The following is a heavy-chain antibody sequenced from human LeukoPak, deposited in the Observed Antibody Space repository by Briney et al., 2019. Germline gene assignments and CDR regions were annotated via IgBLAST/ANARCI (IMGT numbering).Heavy chain of an antibody. CDR1: GYTFTSYG. J-gene: IGHJ4*02. V-gene: IGHV1-18*01. CDR3: ARDLTAMVPFDY. D-gene: IGHD5-18*01. Sequence: ASVKVSCKASGYTFTSYGTSWVRQAPGQGLEWMGWISAYNGNTNYAQKLQGRVTMTTDTSTSTAYMELRSLRSDDTAVYYCARDLTAMVPFDYWGQGTLVTVSS. CDR2: ISAYNGNT.